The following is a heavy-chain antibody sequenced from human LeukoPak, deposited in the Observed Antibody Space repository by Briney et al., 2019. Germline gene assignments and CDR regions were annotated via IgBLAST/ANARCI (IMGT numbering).Heavy chain of an antibody. CDR1: GFTFSSYA. J-gene: IGHJ6*03. CDR2: ISGSGGST. V-gene: IGHV3-23*01. Sequence: TGGSLRLSCAASGFTFSSYAMSWVRQAPGKGLEWVSAISGSGGSTYYADSVKGRFTISRDNSKNTLYLQMNSLRAEDTAVYYCAKDPIYYYYYMDVWGKGTTVTVSS. CDR3: AKDPIYYYYYMDV.